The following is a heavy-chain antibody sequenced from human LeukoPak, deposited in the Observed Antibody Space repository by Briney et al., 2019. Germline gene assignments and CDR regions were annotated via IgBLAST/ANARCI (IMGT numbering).Heavy chain of an antibody. CDR3: ARDIVVVVAATYYYYGMDV. J-gene: IGHJ6*04. CDR2: ISSSGSTI. Sequence: PGGSLRLSCAASGFTFSDYYMSWIRQAPGKGLEWVSYISSSGSTIYYADSVKGRFTISRDNSKNTLYLQMNSLRAEDTAVYYCARDIVVVVAATYYYYGMDVWGKGTTVTVSS. CDR1: GFTFSDYY. V-gene: IGHV3-11*04. D-gene: IGHD2-15*01.